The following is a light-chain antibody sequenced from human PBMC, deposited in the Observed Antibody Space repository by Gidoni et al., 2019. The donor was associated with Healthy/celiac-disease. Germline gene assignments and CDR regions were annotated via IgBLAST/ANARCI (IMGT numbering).Light chain of an antibody. J-gene: IGLJ1*01. CDR1: SSDVGSYNL. CDR2: EGS. CDR3: CSYAGSSTYV. V-gene: IGLV2-23*01. Sequence: QSALTQPASVSGSPGQSITISCTGTSSDVGSYNLVSWYQQHPGKATQLMIYEGSTRPSGVSNRFYGSKSGNTASLTISGLQAEDEADYYCCSYAGSSTYVFGTGTKVTVL.